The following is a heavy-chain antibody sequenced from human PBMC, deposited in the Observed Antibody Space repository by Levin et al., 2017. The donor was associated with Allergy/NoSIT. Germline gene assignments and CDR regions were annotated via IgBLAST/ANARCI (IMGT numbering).Heavy chain of an antibody. CDR2: ISGSGGST. V-gene: IGHV3-23*01. D-gene: IGHD1-20*01. J-gene: IGHJ4*02. Sequence: GESLKISCAASGFTFSSYAMSWVRQAPGKGLEWVSAISGSGGSTYYADSVKGRFTISRDNSKNTLYLQMNSLRAEDTAVYYCANLQRGYNWNDDFDYWGQGTLVTVSS. CDR1: GFTFSSYA. CDR3: ANLQRGYNWNDDFDY.